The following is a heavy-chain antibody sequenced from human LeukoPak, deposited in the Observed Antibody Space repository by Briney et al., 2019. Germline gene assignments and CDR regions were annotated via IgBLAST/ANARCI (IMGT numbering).Heavy chain of an antibody. Sequence: GGSLRLSCAASGFTFSSYAMSWVRQALGKGLEWVSAISGSGGSTYYADSVKGRFTISRDNSKNTLYLQMNSLRAEDTAVYYCAKAGIQLWLYYFDYWGQGTLVTVSS. D-gene: IGHD5-18*01. CDR2: ISGSGGST. V-gene: IGHV3-23*01. J-gene: IGHJ4*02. CDR1: GFTFSSYA. CDR3: AKAGIQLWLYYFDY.